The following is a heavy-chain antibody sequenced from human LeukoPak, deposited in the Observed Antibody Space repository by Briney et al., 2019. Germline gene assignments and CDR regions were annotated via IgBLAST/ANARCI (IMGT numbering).Heavy chain of an antibody. Sequence: ASVKVFCKTSGYTFSDYYMHWVRQAPGQGLEWMGWINPNSGDTNYAQKFQGRVTMTRDTSISTVSMELSRLRSDDTALYYCARDGSMDVWGQGTTVTVSS. V-gene: IGHV1-2*02. J-gene: IGHJ6*02. D-gene: IGHD1-26*01. CDR2: INPNSGDT. CDR3: ARDGSMDV. CDR1: GYTFSDYY.